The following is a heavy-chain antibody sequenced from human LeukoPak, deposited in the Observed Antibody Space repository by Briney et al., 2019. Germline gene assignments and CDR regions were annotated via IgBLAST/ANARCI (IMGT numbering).Heavy chain of an antibody. Sequence: PGGSLRLSCAASGFTFTSFGMSWVRQAPGKGLEWVSAVSGSGGSTYYADSVKGRFTISRDNSKNTLYLQMNSLRAEDTAVYYCAKDPRAAVAGRWGQGTLVTVSS. D-gene: IGHD6-19*01. V-gene: IGHV3-23*01. CDR2: VSGSGGST. J-gene: IGHJ4*02. CDR1: GFTFTSFG. CDR3: AKDPRAAVAGR.